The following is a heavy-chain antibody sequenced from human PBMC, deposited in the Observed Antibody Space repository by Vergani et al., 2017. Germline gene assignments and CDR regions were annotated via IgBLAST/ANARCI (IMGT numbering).Heavy chain of an antibody. Sequence: EVQLVESGGGLVQPGGSLRLSCAASGFTFSSYSMNWVRQAPGKGLEWVSYISGSSSTIYYADSVKGRFTISRDNAKNSLYLQMNSLRAEDTAVYYCARVDTAMVGAFYYYYMDVWGKGTTVTVSS. CDR2: ISGSSSTI. CDR3: ARVDTAMVGAFYYYYMDV. CDR1: GFTFSSYS. V-gene: IGHV3-48*01. D-gene: IGHD5-18*01. J-gene: IGHJ6*03.